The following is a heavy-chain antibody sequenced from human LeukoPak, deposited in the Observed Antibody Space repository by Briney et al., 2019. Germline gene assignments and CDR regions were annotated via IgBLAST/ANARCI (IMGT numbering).Heavy chain of an antibody. CDR2: ISSNGGST. D-gene: IGHD3-3*01. CDR3: AREGGYDFWSGLGASYYYYGMDV. J-gene: IGHJ6*02. CDR1: GFTFSSYA. Sequence: GGSLRLSCAASGFTFSSYAMHWVRQAPGKGLEYVSAISSNGGSTYYANSVKGRFTISRDNSKNTLYLQMNSLRAEDTAVYYCAREGGYDFWSGLGASYYYYGMDVWGQGTTVTVSS. V-gene: IGHV3-64*01.